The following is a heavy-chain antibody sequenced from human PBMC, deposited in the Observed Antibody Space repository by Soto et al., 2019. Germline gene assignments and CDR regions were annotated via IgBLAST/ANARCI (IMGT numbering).Heavy chain of an antibody. V-gene: IGHV3-30-3*01. D-gene: IGHD5-18*01. CDR1: GFTFSSYA. CDR2: ISYDGSNK. J-gene: IGHJ4*02. CDR3: ARALKAAGGTAMIHDY. Sequence: GGSLRLSCAASGFTFSSYAMHWVRQAPGKGLEWVAVISYDGSNKYYADSVKGRFTISRDNSRNTLYLQMNSLRAEDTAVYYCARALKAAGGTAMIHDYWGQGTLVTVSS.